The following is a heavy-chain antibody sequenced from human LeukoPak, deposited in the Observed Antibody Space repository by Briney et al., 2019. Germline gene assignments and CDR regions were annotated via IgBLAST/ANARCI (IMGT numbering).Heavy chain of an antibody. D-gene: IGHD3-3*01. CDR3: SREECALDY. V-gene: IGHV3-30*04. CDR1: GFSFSSFA. Sequence: PGGSLTLSCAASGFSFSSFAMHWVRQDPGKGLEGVAVIISDGRNHYYAASVQARFTLSSNNSKNTMYLLTNSLRPDAHVVIDCSREECALDYGGEGTLVTVSS. J-gene: IGHJ4*02. CDR2: IISDGRNH.